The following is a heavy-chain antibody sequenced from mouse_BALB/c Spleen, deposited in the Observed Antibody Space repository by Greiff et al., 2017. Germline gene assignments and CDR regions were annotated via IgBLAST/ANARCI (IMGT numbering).Heavy chain of an antibody. CDR3: ARGYYGNPAWFAY. CDR2: IDPFNGGT. CDR1: GYSFTSYY. V-gene: IGHV1S135*01. J-gene: IGHJ3*01. D-gene: IGHD2-1*01. Sequence: VQLQQSGDDLVKPGASVKLSCKASGYSFTSYYMHWVKQSHGKSLEWIGYIDPFNGGTSYNQKFKGKATLTVDKSSSTAYMHLSSLTSEDSAVYYCARGYYGNPAWFAYWGQGTLVTVSA.